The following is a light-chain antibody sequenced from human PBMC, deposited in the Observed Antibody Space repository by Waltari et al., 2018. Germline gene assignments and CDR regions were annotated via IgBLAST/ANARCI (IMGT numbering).Light chain of an antibody. CDR1: HSVYIY. CDR2: DAS. J-gene: IGKJ4*01. V-gene: IGKV3-11*01. CDR3: QQRSNWPPS. Sequence: EISLTQSPATLSLSPGERATLSCSATHSVYIYVAWYQHKPGQAPRLLIYDASDRATGIPARFSGSGSGTDFTLTISSLEPEDFAVYYCQQRSNWPPSFGGGTKVEIK.